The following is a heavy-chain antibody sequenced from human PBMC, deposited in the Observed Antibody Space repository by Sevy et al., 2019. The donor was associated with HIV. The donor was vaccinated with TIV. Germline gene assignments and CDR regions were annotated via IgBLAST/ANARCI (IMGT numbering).Heavy chain of an antibody. V-gene: IGHV3-15*01. CDR2: IKSRADGGTT. J-gene: IGHJ4*02. Sequence: GGYLRLSCAASGFTFSKAWMTWVRQAPGKGLEWVGRIKSRADGGTTDYAAPVKGRFSISRDDSKNTLYLQMNSLKIEDTAVYYCTTKGDFWSGYQFFEYWGQGTLVTVSS. D-gene: IGHD3-3*01. CDR1: GFTFSKAW. CDR3: TTKGDFWSGYQFFEY.